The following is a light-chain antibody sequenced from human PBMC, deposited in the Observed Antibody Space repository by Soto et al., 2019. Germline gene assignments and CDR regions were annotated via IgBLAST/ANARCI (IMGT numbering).Light chain of an antibody. V-gene: IGLV2-14*03. Sequence: QSALTQPASVSGFPGQSNTISCTGTSSDVGAYNYVSWYQQHPGKAPKLMIYDVNNRPSGISNRFSGSKSGNTASLTVSGLQAEDEADYYCSSYTDMNTQVFGGGTKLTVL. CDR3: SSYTDMNTQV. J-gene: IGLJ2*01. CDR1: SSDVGAYNY. CDR2: DVN.